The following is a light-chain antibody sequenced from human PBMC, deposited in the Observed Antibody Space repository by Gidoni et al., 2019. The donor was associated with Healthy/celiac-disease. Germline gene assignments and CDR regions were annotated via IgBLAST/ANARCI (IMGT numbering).Light chain of an antibody. CDR3: QQRSNWPLT. J-gene: IGKJ4*01. CDR1: QSVSSY. Sequence: EIVLTQSPATLSLSPGERATLSCRASQSVSSYLAWYQQTPGQAPKLLIYDASNRATGIPARFSGSGSGTDFTLTISRLEPEDFAVYYCQQRSNWPLTFXGXTKVEIK. V-gene: IGKV3-11*01. CDR2: DAS.